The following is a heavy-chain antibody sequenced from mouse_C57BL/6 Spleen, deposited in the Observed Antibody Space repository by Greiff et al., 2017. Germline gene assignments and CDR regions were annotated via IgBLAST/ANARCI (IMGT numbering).Heavy chain of an antibody. CDR2: IWGGGST. V-gene: IGHV2-9*01. Sequence: VKLMVSGPGLVAPSQRLSITCTVSGFSLTSYGVDWVRQPPGKGLEWLGVIWGGGSTNYNLALMSRLSISKDNSKSQVFLKMNSQQTEDTAMYYGAKSSNLLLLRRCYWYVDVGGTETTGTVSS. D-gene: IGHD2-4*01. CDR3: AKSSNLLLLRRCYWYVDV. J-gene: IGHJ1*03. CDR1: GFSLTSYG.